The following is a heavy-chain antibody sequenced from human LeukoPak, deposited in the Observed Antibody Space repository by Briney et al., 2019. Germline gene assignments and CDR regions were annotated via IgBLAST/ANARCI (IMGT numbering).Heavy chain of an antibody. CDR2: INTNTGNP. Sequence: ASVKVSCKASGYTFTSYAMNWVRQAPGQGLEWMGWINTNTGNPTYAQGFTGRFVFSLDTSVGTAYLQISSLKAEDTAVYYCARPGGLYDYAPDGMDVWGQGTTVTVSS. J-gene: IGHJ6*02. CDR3: ARPGGLYDYAPDGMDV. CDR1: GYTFTSYA. V-gene: IGHV7-4-1*02. D-gene: IGHD3-16*01.